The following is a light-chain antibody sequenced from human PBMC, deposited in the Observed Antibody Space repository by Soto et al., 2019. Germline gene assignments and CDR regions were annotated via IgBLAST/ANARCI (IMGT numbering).Light chain of an antibody. CDR3: QRYGSSPQT. V-gene: IGKV3D-20*01. CDR2: DAS. J-gene: IGKJ1*01. CDR1: QSVSSSY. Sequence: EIVVTQSPATLSLSPGERATLSCGASQSVSSSYLAWYQQKPGLAPRLLIYDASSRATGMPDRFSGSGSGTDFTLTISRLEPEEFAVYYCQRYGSSPQTFGQGTKVEIK.